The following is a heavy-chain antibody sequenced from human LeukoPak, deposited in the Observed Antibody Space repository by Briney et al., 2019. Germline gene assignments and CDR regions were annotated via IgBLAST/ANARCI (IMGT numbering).Heavy chain of an antibody. CDR3: ARVKYFDFWSGNDAFDI. CDR1: GFSFSSNA. CDR2: ISGSGGST. Sequence: GGSLRLSCAASGFSFSSNAMSWVRQAPGKGLEWVSVISGSGGSTYYGDSVKGRFTMSRDNSKNMLYLQMNSLRAEDTAVYYCARVKYFDFWSGNDAFDIWGQGTMVTVSS. D-gene: IGHD3-3*01. J-gene: IGHJ3*02. V-gene: IGHV3-23*01.